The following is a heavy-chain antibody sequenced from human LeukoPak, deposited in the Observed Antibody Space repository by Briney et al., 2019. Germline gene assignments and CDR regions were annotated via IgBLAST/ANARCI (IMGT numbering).Heavy chain of an antibody. CDR2: IYYSGST. CDR1: GGSISSGGYY. CDR3: ARHSMLSSTYFGVSDI. V-gene: IGHV4-31*03. J-gene: IGHJ3*02. D-gene: IGHD6-13*01. Sequence: PSQTLSLTCTVSGGSISSGGYYWSWIRQHPGKGLEWIGYIYYSGSTYYNPSLKSRVTISVDTSKNQVSLKLTSVTAADTAVYYCARHSMLSSTYFGVSDIWGQGTTVTVSS.